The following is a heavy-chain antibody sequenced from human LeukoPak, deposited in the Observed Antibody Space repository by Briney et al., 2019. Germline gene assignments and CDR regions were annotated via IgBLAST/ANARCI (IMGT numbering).Heavy chain of an antibody. Sequence: GSLRLSCAASGFTFRNYGMHWVRQAPGKGLEWVAVIWYDGSNKYYTDSVKGRFTISRDNSKNTLYLQMNSLRADDTAVYYCATARVVGSSWYLDYWGQGTLVTVSS. J-gene: IGHJ4*02. CDR3: ATARVVGSSWYLDY. CDR1: GFTFRNYG. D-gene: IGHD6-13*01. V-gene: IGHV3-33*01. CDR2: IWYDGSNK.